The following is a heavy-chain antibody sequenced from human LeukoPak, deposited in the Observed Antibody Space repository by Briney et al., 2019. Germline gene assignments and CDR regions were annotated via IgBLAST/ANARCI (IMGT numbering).Heavy chain of an antibody. J-gene: IGHJ6*03. CDR1: GFTFSSYA. CDR3: ASFGYCSSTSCRSYYYYYYMDV. D-gene: IGHD2-2*01. V-gene: IGHV3-30-3*01. CDR2: ISYDGSYK. Sequence: GGSLRLSCAASGFTFSSYAMHWVRQAPGKGLEWVAVISYDGSYKYYADSVKGRFTISRDNSKNTLYLQMNSLRAEDTAVYYCASFGYCSSTSCRSYYYYYYMDVWGKGTTVTVSS.